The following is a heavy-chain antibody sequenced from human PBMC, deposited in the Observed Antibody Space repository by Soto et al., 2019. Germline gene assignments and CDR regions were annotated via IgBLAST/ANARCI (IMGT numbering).Heavy chain of an antibody. CDR2: MNPNSGNT. J-gene: IGHJ4*02. CDR3: ARKARRDGYNLDY. V-gene: IGHV1-8*01. CDR1: GYTFTSYD. Sequence: ASVKVSCKASGYTFTSYDINWVRQATGQGLEWMGWMNPNSGNTGYAQKFQGRATMTRNTSISTAYMELSSLRSEDTAVYYCARKARRDGYNLDYWGQGTLVTVSS. D-gene: IGHD5-12*01.